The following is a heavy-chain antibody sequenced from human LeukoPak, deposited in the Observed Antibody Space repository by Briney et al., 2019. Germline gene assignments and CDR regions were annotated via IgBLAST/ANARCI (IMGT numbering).Heavy chain of an antibody. D-gene: IGHD3-16*01. V-gene: IGHV1-2*02. CDR2: INPNSGGT. CDR1: GYTFTGYY. J-gene: IGHJ6*03. Sequence: ASVKVSCKASGYTFTGYYMHWVRQAPGQGLEWMGWINPNSGGTNYAQKLQGRVTMTTDTSTSTAYMELRSLRSDDTAEYYCVRLKAFGARLAIDYYYYYMDVWGKGTTVTVSS. CDR3: VRLKAFGARLAIDYYYYYMDV.